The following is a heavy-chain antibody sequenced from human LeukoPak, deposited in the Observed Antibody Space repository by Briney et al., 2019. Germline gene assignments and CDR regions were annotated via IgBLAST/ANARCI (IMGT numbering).Heavy chain of an antibody. V-gene: IGHV3-23*01. Sequence: SGGSLRLSCAASGFTFSSYAMSWVRQAPGKGLEWVSAISGSGGSTYYADSVRGRFTVSRDNSKNTLYLQMNSLRAEDTAVYYCARRDVSGYYALDYWGQGFLVTVSS. CDR3: ARRDVSGYYALDY. CDR1: GFTFSSYA. D-gene: IGHD3-22*01. CDR2: ISGSGGST. J-gene: IGHJ4*02.